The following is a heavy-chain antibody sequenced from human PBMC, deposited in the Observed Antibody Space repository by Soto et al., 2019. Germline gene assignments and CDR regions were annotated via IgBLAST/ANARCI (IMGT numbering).Heavy chain of an antibody. J-gene: IGHJ4*02. CDR1: RVSISRSHW. Sequence: PWCTLSLTCRASRVSISRSHWCTLVLKHPGKGLEWIGEIYESGSTNYNPSLKSRVTISVDKSANQFSLKLKSVTAADTAVYYCARRIIGTASPHFDSWGQGNMVPGSS. D-gene: IGHD1-7*01. CDR2: IYESGST. V-gene: IGHV4-4*02. CDR3: ARRIIGTASPHFDS.